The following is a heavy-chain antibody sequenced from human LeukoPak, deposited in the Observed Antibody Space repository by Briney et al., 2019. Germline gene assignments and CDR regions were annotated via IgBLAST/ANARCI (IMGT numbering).Heavy chain of an antibody. D-gene: IGHD6-19*01. CDR3: ARAEVAVAGIYYYYGMDV. CDR1: GYSFTSSG. V-gene: IGHV1-18*01. CDR2: VSGYNGNT. Sequence: ASVKVSCKASGYSFTSSGISWVRQAPGQGLEWMGWVSGYNGNTNYVQKFQGRVTMTTDRSTSTAYMELRSLRSDDTAVYYCARAEVAVAGIYYYYGMDVWGQGTTVTVSS. J-gene: IGHJ6*02.